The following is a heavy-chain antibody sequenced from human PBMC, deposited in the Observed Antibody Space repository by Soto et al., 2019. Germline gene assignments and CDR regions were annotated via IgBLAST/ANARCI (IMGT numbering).Heavy chain of an antibody. V-gene: IGHV1-2*04. J-gene: IGHJ3*02. CDR1: GYTFTGYY. D-gene: IGHD3-22*01. CDR3: ARVDHYDSSGYYSGGPGAFDI. CDR2: INPNSGGT. Sequence: QVQLVQSGAEVKKPGASVKVSCKASGYTFTGYYMHWVRQAPGQGLEWMGWINPNSGGTNYAQKFQGWVTMTRDTSISTAYIVLSRLRSDDTAVYYCARVDHYDSSGYYSGGPGAFDIWGQGTMVTVSS.